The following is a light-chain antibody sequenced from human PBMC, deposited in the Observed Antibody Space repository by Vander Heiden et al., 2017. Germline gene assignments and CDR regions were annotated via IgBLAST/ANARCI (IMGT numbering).Light chain of an antibody. Sequence: EIVLTQSPGTLSLSPGERATLSCRASQSVSSSYLAWYQQKPGQAPRLLIYGASSRATGSPDRFSGSGYGKDFTLTISRLDPEEFAVYYCQQYGNAHRDMYTFGQGTKLEIK. CDR1: QSVSSSY. CDR2: GAS. V-gene: IGKV3-20*01. J-gene: IGKJ2*01. CDR3: QQYGNAHRDMYT.